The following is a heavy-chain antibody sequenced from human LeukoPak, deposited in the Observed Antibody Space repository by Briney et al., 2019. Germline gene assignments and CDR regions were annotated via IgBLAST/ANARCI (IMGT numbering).Heavy chain of an antibody. V-gene: IGHV3-73*01. Sequence: GGSLRLSCAASGFILSESAIHWVRQASGKGLEWVGRIRSKANNYATAYAASVKGRFTISRDESKKTTYLQMNSLRTEDSAVYYCSRYRGDSDAFDMWGQGTVVTVSS. D-gene: IGHD3-16*01. CDR1: GFILSESA. CDR2: IRSKANNYAT. CDR3: SRYRGDSDAFDM. J-gene: IGHJ3*02.